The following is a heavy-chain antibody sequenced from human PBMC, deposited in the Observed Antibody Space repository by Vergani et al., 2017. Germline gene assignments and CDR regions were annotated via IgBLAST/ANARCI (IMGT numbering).Heavy chain of an antibody. Sequence: QVQLQESGPGLVKPSQTLSLTCTVSGGSISSRTSYWSWIRQPAGKGLEWIGRVYTSGSTNYNPSLKSRVTMSVDTSKNQFSLKLTSVTAADTAVYYCARLQFGAAAPDYWGQGTLVIVSS. D-gene: IGHD6-13*01. J-gene: IGHJ4*02. V-gene: IGHV4-61*02. CDR2: VYTSGST. CDR1: GGSISSRTSY. CDR3: ARLQFGAAAPDY.